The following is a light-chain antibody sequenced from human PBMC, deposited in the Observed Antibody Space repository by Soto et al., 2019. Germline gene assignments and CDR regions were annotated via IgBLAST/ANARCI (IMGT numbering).Light chain of an antibody. CDR2: DAS. V-gene: IGKV3-11*01. CDR3: QQRSNPVT. J-gene: IGKJ3*01. Sequence: EIVLTQSPATLSLSPGERATLSCRASQSVSSYLAWYQQKPGQAPRLLIYDASNRATGIPARFSGSGSGTDFTLTISSLEPEDFAVYYCQQRSNPVTFG. CDR1: QSVSSY.